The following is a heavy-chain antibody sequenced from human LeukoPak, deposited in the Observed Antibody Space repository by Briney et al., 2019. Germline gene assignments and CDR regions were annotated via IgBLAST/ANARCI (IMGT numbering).Heavy chain of an antibody. Sequence: ASVKVSCKASGYTFTGYYMHWVRQAPGQGLEWMGWNNPNSGGTNYQGRVTMTRDTSISTAYMELSRLTSDDTAVYYCARVGHPTDIVAVPAARSDLGTFDYWGQGTLVTVSS. CDR3: ARVGHPTDIVAVPAARSDLGTFDY. CDR1: GYTFTGYY. V-gene: IGHV1-2*02. D-gene: IGHD2-2*01. CDR2: NNPNSGGT. J-gene: IGHJ4*02.